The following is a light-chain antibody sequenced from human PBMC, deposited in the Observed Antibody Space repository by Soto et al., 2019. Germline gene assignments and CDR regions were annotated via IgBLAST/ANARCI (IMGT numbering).Light chain of an antibody. V-gene: IGKV4-1*01. CDR1: QSVLYSSNNKIY. CDR3: QQYYSTLT. CDR2: WAS. J-gene: IGKJ4*01. Sequence: DIVMTQSPDSLAVSLGERATINCKSSQSVLYSSNNKIYLAWYQQKQGQPTKLLLHWASTRESGVPDRFSGSGSGKDFTTTISSLQAEDVAVYYCQQYYSTLTFGGGTKVEIK.